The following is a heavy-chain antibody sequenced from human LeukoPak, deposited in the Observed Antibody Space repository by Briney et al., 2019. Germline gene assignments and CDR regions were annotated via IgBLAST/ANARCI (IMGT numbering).Heavy chain of an antibody. V-gene: IGHV3-7*05. CDR3: ARCRTSNWSEFDY. J-gene: IGHJ4*02. D-gene: IGHD6-13*01. CDR1: GFTFSSHW. CDR2: IKQDENAV. Sequence: QPGRSLRLSCAASGFTFSSHWVAWLRQAPGKGLEWVANIKQDENAVSYVDSVKGRFTISRDNARNSLYLQMNSLRVDDTAVYFCARCRTSNWSEFDYWGQGTLVTVSS.